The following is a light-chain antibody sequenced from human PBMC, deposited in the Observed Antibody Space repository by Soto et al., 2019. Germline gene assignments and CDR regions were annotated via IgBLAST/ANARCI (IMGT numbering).Light chain of an antibody. J-gene: IGKJ4*01. V-gene: IGKV3-15*01. CDR1: RRISSSY. CDR3: QQYNNWPRAT. Sequence: EIVLTQPPGTVSLSPGERATLSCRANRRISSSYLAWYQQKPGQAPRLLMFRTSSRATGFPARFSGSGSGTEFNLTISSLQSEDFGVYYCQQYNNWPRATFGGGTKVDIK. CDR2: RTS.